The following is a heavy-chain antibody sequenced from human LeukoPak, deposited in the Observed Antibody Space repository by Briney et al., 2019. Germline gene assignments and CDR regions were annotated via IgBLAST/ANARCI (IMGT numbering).Heavy chain of an antibody. V-gene: IGHV1-2*06. Sequence: ASVKVSCKASGYTFTGYYMHWVRQAPGQGLEWMGRINPNSGGTNYAQKFQGRVTMTRDTSISTAYMELSRLRSDDTAVYYCARAGSFWSGLNWFDPWGQGTLVTVSS. CDR1: GYTFTGYY. CDR2: INPNSGGT. J-gene: IGHJ5*02. D-gene: IGHD3-3*01. CDR3: ARAGSFWSGLNWFDP.